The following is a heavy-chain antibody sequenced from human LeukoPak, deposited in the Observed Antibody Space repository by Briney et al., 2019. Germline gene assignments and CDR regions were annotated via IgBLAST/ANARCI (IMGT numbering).Heavy chain of an antibody. CDR2: IYYSGSI. CDR1: GGSIKSSTYY. J-gene: IGHJ6*02. V-gene: IGHV4-39*07. CDR3: ARDVRGCGGDFDDCEYYYNGMDV. D-gene: IGHD2-21*02. Sequence: KSSETLSLTCSVSGGSIKSSTYYWVWIRQAPGKGLEWIGNIYYSGSIYYNPSLNSRVTISVDTSKNQFSLKLSSVTAADTAIYYCARDVRGCGGDFDDCEYYYNGMDVWGQGTTVTVSS.